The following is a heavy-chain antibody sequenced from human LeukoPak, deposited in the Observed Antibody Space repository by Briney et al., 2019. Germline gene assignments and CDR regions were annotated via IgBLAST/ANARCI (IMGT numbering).Heavy chain of an antibody. CDR3: ASQNYYDSSGPFDY. D-gene: IGHD3-22*01. V-gene: IGHV4-59*01. CDR1: GGSISSYY. J-gene: IGHJ4*02. CDR2: IYYSGST. Sequence: SETLSLTCTVSGGSISSYYWSWIRQPPGKGLEWIGYIYYSGSTNYNPSLKSRVTISVDTSKNQFSLKLNSVTAADTAVYYCASQNYYDSSGPFDYWGQGTLVTASS.